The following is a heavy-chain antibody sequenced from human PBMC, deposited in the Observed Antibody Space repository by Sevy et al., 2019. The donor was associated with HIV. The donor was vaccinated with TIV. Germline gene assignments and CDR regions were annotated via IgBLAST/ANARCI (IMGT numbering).Heavy chain of an antibody. CDR1: GGSISSYY. Sequence: SETLSLTCTVSGGSISSYYWSWIRQPAGKGLEWIGRIYTSGSTNYNPSLKSRVTMSVDTSKNQFSLKLSSVTAADTAVYYCARGHYDSSGYFSQFDYWGQGTLVTVPS. CDR3: ARGHYDSSGYFSQFDY. CDR2: IYTSGST. J-gene: IGHJ4*02. V-gene: IGHV4-4*07. D-gene: IGHD3-22*01.